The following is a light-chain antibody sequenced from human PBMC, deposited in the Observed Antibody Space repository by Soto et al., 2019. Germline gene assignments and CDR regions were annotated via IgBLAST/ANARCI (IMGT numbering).Light chain of an antibody. V-gene: IGLV2-23*02. J-gene: IGLJ2*01. Sequence: QSALTQPASVSGSPGQSITISCTGTSSDVGNYNLVSWYQQHPGKAPKFMIYEVTKRPSGVSDRFSGSKSGNTASLTISGLQTEDEADYYCCSYAGSSTLVFGGGTKLPS. CDR1: SSDVGNYNL. CDR3: CSYAGSSTLV. CDR2: EVT.